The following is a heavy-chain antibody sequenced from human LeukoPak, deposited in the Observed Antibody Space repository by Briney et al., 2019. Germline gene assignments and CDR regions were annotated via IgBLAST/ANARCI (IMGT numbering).Heavy chain of an antibody. CDR3: ARVAGVWGSYRYYFDY. CDR2: ISAYNGNT. V-gene: IGHV1-18*01. J-gene: IGHJ4*02. Sequence: ASVKVSCKASGYTFTSYGISWVRQAPGQGLEWMGWISAYNGNTNYAQKVQGRVTMTTDTSTSTAYMELRSLRSDDTAVYYCARVAGVWGSYRYYFDYWGQGTLVTVSS. D-gene: IGHD3-16*02. CDR1: GYTFTSYG.